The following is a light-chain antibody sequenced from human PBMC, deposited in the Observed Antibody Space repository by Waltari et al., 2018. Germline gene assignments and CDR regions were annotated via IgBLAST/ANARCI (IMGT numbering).Light chain of an antibody. V-gene: IGLV4-69*01. J-gene: IGLJ3*02. Sequence: QLVLTQSPSAPASLGASVNLTCPLSSGHSSNFIAWLQQQPEKGPRYLMKVTSDGSHSKGDKIPTRFSGSSSGAERYLTISSLQSEDEADYYCQTGGHGTWVFGGGTKLTVL. CDR1: SGHSSNF. CDR2: VTSDGSH. CDR3: QTGGHGTWV.